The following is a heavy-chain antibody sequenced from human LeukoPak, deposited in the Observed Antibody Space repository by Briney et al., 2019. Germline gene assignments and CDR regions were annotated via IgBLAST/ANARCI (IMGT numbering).Heavy chain of an antibody. CDR2: TGKKDNSYIT. J-gene: IGHJ3*02. CDR1: GFTFSDHY. Sequence: GGSLRLSCAVSGFTFSDHYMDWVRQAPGKGLEWVGRTGKKDNSYITEYAASVIGRFIISRDESGNSVHLQMNSLKTEDTAVYYCASRGDGSSYSALDIWGQGTMVTVSS. D-gene: IGHD3-22*01. V-gene: IGHV3-72*01. CDR3: ASRGDGSSYSALDI.